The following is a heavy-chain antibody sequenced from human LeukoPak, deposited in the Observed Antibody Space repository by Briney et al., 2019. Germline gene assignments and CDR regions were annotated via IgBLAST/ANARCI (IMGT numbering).Heavy chain of an antibody. CDR2: ITGSGGGT. D-gene: IGHD2/OR15-2a*01. Sequence: GGSLRLSCAASGFTFSNYAMTWVRQAPGKGLEWVSAITGSGGGTYYADSVKGRFTISGDNSKNTLYLQMNSLRAEDTAVYYCAKERAFGTWLGDYWGQGTLVTVSS. CDR3: AKERAFGTWLGDY. CDR1: GFTFSNYA. J-gene: IGHJ4*02. V-gene: IGHV3-23*01.